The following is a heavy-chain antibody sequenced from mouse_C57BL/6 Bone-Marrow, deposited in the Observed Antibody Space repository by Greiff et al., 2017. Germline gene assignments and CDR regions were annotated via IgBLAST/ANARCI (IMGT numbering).Heavy chain of an antibody. J-gene: IGHJ3*01. Sequence: EVQLVESGTVLARPGASVKMSCKTSGYTFTSYWMHWVKQRPGQGLEWIGAIYPGNSDTSYNQKFKGKAKLTAVTSASTAYMELSSLTNEDSAVYYCTKPYYYGSSYYFAYWGQGTLVTVSA. CDR2: IYPGNSDT. CDR1: GYTFTSYW. V-gene: IGHV1-5*01. D-gene: IGHD1-1*01. CDR3: TKPYYYGSSYYFAY.